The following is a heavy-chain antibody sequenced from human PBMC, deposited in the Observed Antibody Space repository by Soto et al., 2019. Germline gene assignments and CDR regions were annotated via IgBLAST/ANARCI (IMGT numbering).Heavy chain of an antibody. Sequence: NPSETLSLTCTVSGGSISSGGYYWSWIRQHPGKGLEWIGFIYYTGSAYYNPSLKSRVTISIDTSRDQFSLKLSSVTAADTAVYFCARDQSYYYDSSGYHDSFDIWGQGTMVTVSS. D-gene: IGHD3-22*01. V-gene: IGHV4-31*03. CDR3: ARDQSYYYDSSGYHDSFDI. J-gene: IGHJ3*02. CDR1: GGSISSGGYY. CDR2: IYYTGSA.